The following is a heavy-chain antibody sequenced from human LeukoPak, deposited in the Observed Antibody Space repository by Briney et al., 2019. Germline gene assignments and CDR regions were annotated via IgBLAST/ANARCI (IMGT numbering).Heavy chain of an antibody. CDR2: INPNSGGT. CDR3: ARVPRGYCSGGSCYTPGYFQH. Sequence: ASVKVSCKASGYTFTGYYMHGVRQAPGQGLEWMGWINPNSGGTNYAQKFQGRVTMTRDTSISTAYMEMSRLRSDDTAVYYGARVPRGYCSGGSCYTPGYFQHWGQGTLVTVSS. CDR1: GYTFTGYY. J-gene: IGHJ1*01. D-gene: IGHD2-15*01. V-gene: IGHV1-2*02.